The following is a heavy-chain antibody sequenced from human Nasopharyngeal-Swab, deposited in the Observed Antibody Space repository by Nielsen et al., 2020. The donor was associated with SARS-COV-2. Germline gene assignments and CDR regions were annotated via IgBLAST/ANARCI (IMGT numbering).Heavy chain of an antibody. D-gene: IGHD3-9*01. J-gene: IGHJ4*02. Sequence: GSLRLSCTVSGGSISSYYWSWIRQPPGKGLEWIGYIYYSGSTNYNPSLKSRVTISVDTSKNQFSLKLSSVTAADTAVYYCASGLNWFPFDYWGQGTPVTVSS. CDR2: IYYSGST. CDR1: GGSISSYY. V-gene: IGHV4-59*01. CDR3: ASGLNWFPFDY.